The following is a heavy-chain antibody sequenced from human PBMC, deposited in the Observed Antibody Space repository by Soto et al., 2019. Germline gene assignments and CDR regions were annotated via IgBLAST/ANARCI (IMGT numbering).Heavy chain of an antibody. Sequence: SVKVSCKASGFTFTSSAVQWVRQARGQRLEWIGWIVVGSGNTNYAQKFQERVTITRDMSTSTAYMELSSLRSEDTAVYYCAADPFPYDSSGPPFDYWGQGTLVTVS. J-gene: IGHJ4*02. CDR1: GFTFTSSA. CDR2: IVVGSGNT. V-gene: IGHV1-58*01. D-gene: IGHD3-22*01. CDR3: AADPFPYDSSGPPFDY.